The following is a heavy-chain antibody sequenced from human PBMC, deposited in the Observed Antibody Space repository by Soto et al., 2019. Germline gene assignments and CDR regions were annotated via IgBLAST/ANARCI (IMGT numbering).Heavy chain of an antibody. Sequence: SQTLRLTCAVEWGSFIGYYCSCISQPPGKGLEWIGEINHSGSTNYNPSLKSRVTISVDTSKNQFSLKLSSVTAADTAVYYCAGRSYYDFWSGYYTGWRGAIDYWGQGTLVTVSS. D-gene: IGHD3-3*01. J-gene: IGHJ4*02. CDR2: INHSGST. CDR3: AGRSYYDFWSGYYTGWRGAIDY. CDR1: WGSFIGYY. V-gene: IGHV4-34*01.